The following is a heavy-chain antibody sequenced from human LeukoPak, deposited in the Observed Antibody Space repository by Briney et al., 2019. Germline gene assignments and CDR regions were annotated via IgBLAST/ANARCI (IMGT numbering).Heavy chain of an antibody. V-gene: IGHV1-18*01. D-gene: IGHD3-10*01. CDR3: ARGPSRLLWFGDNWFDP. J-gene: IGHJ5*02. CDR2: ISAYNGNT. Sequence: GASVKVSCKASGYTFTSYGISWVRQAPGQGLEWMGWISAYNGNTNYAQKLQGRVTMTTDTSTSTAYMELRSLRSDDTAVYYCARGPSRLLWFGDNWFDPWGQGTLVTVCS. CDR1: GYTFTSYG.